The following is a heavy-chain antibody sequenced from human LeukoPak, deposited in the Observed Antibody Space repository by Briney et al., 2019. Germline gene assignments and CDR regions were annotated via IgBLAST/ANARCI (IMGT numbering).Heavy chain of an antibody. CDR2: ITGSGYT. Sequence: GGSLRLSCAASGFTFSNYWMSWVRQAPGKGLEWVSSITGSGYTRNAESVKGRFTIFRDNSVDTLHLQMSSLSAEDTAIYYCGRDPNGDYVGAFDFWGQGTMVTVSS. CDR1: GFTFSNYW. D-gene: IGHD4-17*01. CDR3: GRDPNGDYVGAFDF. V-gene: IGHV3-23*01. J-gene: IGHJ3*01.